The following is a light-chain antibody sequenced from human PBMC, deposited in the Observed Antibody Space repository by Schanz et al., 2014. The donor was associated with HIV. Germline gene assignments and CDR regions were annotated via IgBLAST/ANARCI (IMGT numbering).Light chain of an antibody. Sequence: EIVLTQSPGTLSLSPGERATLRCRATQVVSSNYLAWYQQKPGQAPRLLIYGASSRATGIPDRFSGSGSGTDFTLTISRLEPEDFAVYYCQHYGSSPFTFGPGTKVDIK. CDR2: GAS. CDR3: QHYGSSPFT. J-gene: IGKJ3*01. V-gene: IGKV3-20*01. CDR1: QVVSSNY.